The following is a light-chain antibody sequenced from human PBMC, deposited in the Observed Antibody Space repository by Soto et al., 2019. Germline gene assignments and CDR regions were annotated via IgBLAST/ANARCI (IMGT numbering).Light chain of an antibody. CDR3: QSYDTNTVV. CDR1: SGSIGSNS. V-gene: IGLV6-57*04. CDR2: EDD. Sequence: NFMLTQPHSVSESPGKTVTISCTRSSGSIGSNSVQWYRPRPGSAPTIVIYEDDQRPSGVPNRFAGSIDRSSNSASLTISGLKTEDEADYYCQSYDTNTVVFGGGTKVTVL. J-gene: IGLJ2*01.